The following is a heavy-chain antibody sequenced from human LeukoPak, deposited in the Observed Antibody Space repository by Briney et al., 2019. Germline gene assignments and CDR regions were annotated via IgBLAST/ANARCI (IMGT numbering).Heavy chain of an antibody. Sequence: GGSLRLSCAASGFTFSSYSMNWVRQAPGKGLEWVSSISSSSSYIYYADSVKGRFTISRDNAKNSLYLQMNSLRAEDTAVYYCARDSYYYDSSGYHPRGVWGQGTLVTVSS. CDR2: ISSSSSYI. J-gene: IGHJ4*02. D-gene: IGHD3-22*01. V-gene: IGHV3-21*01. CDR3: ARDSYYYDSSGYHPRGV. CDR1: GFTFSSYS.